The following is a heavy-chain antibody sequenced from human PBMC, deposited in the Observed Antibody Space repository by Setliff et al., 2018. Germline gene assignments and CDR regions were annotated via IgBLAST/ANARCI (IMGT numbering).Heavy chain of an antibody. Sequence: GASVKVSCKASGYTFSDYGVSWVRQAPGQGLEWMGWISPHSGRAFYAPQFQDRAIMTTDTSTNTAYLDLRSLRSDDTAVYYCERLVRYCTATACQRTSGDDLWGQGTLVTVSS. CDR3: ERLVRYCTATACQRTSGDDL. J-gene: IGHJ5*02. CDR1: GYTFSDYG. D-gene: IGHD2-8*01. V-gene: IGHV1-18*01. CDR2: ISPHSGRA.